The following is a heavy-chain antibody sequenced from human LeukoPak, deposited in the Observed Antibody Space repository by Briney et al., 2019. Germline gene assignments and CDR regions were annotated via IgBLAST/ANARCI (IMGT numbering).Heavy chain of an antibody. CDR2: IYYSGST. J-gene: IGHJ5*02. CDR1: GGSISSYY. D-gene: IGHD2/OR15-2a*01. Sequence: PSETLSLTCTVSGGSISSYYWSWIRQPPGKGLEWIGYIYYSGSTNYNPSLKSRVTISVDTSKNQFSLKLSSVTAADTAVYYCATSSTSTPFSFDPWGQGTLVTVSS. V-gene: IGHV4-59*01. CDR3: ATSSTSTPFSFDP.